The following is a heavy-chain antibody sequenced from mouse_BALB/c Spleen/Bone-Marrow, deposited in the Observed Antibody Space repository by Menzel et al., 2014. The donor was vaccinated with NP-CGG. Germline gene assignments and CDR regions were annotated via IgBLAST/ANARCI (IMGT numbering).Heavy chain of an antibody. V-gene: IGHV1-7*01. D-gene: IGHD2-1*01. CDR2: INPSTGYT. CDR1: GYTFTSYW. J-gene: IGHJ4*01. CDR3: ARKGYGNYHYYAMDY. Sequence: VKLQESGAELAKPGASVKMSCKASGYTFTSYWMYWIKQRPGQGLEWIRYINPSTGYTEYNQKFKDKATLTADKSSNTAYMQLSSLTSEDSAVYYCARKGYGNYHYYAMDYWGQGTSVTVSS.